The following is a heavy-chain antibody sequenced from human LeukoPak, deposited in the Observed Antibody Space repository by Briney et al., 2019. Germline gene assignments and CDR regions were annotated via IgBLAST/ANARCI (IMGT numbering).Heavy chain of an antibody. CDR2: IYYSGST. Sequence: SETLSLTCTVSGGSISSGDYYWSWIRQPPGKGLEWIGYIYYSGSTYYNPSLKSRVTISVDTSKNQFSLKLSSVTAADTAVYYCVRARYCSSTSCHGGYYYGMDVWGQGTTVTVSS. V-gene: IGHV4-30-4*01. CDR1: GGSISSGDYY. D-gene: IGHD2-2*01. CDR3: VRARYCSSTSCHGGYYYGMDV. J-gene: IGHJ6*02.